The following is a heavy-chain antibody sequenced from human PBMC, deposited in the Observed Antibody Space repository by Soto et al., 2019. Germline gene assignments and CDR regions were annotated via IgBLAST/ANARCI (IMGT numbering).Heavy chain of an antibody. J-gene: IGHJ6*02. Sequence: QVQLVESGGGVVQPGRSLRLSCAASGFTFSSYAMHWVRQASGKGLEWVAVISYDGSNKYYADSVKGRFTISRDNSKNTLYLQMNSFRAEDTAVDYCARDGIDIVVVPAAMTAYYYGMDVWGQGTTVTVSS. CDR2: ISYDGSNK. CDR3: ARDGIDIVVVPAAMTAYYYGMDV. CDR1: GFTFSSYA. D-gene: IGHD2-2*01. V-gene: IGHV3-30-3*01.